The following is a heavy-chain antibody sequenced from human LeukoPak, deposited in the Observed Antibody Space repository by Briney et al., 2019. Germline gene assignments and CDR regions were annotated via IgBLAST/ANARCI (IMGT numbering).Heavy chain of an antibody. Sequence: GASVKVSCKASGYTFTSYGISWVRQAPGQGLEWMGWISAYNGNTNYAQKFQGRVTMTRDTSISTAYMELSRLRSDDTAVYYCARVAQTRFDPWGQGTLVTVSS. D-gene: IGHD1/OR15-1a*01. V-gene: IGHV1-18*01. CDR2: ISAYNGNT. CDR1: GYTFTSYG. J-gene: IGHJ5*02. CDR3: ARVAQTRFDP.